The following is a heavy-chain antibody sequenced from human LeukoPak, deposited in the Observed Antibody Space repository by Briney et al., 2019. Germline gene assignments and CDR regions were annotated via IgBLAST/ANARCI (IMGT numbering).Heavy chain of an antibody. V-gene: IGHV4-39*01. Sequence: SETLSLTCTVSGGSLSSSSYYWGWIRHPPGKGLEWTGRIFYTGTTYYNPSLKSRVTISVDTSKNQFSLKLSSVTAADTAVYYCARHLLVPRRSKYNWFDPWGQGTLVTVSS. D-gene: IGHD2-8*01. CDR1: GGSLSSSSYY. CDR3: ARHLLVPRRSKYNWFDP. J-gene: IGHJ5*02. CDR2: IFYTGTT.